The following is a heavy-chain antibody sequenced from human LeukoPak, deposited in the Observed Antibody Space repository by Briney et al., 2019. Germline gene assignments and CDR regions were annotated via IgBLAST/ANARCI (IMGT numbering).Heavy chain of an antibody. CDR2: IYYNGNT. CDR1: GDSISSSDYY. D-gene: IGHD6-13*01. CDR3: ARDCSPVAAAGTGELGFDP. J-gene: IGHJ5*02. V-gene: IGHV4-39*07. Sequence: SETLSLTCTVSGDSISSSDYYWAWIRQPPGKGLEWIGNIYYNGNTYYNSSLKSRVTISIDTSKKQFSLRLNAVTAADTAVYYCARDCSPVAAAGTGELGFDPWGQGTLVTVSS.